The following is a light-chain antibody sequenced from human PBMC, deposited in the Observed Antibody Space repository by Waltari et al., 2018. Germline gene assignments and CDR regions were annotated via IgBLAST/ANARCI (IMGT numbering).Light chain of an antibody. Sequence: QSALTHPAPVSGSPGQSITISCTGTSSAIAAYNYFSWYQPHPGKAPKLMIFDVYKRPSGISNRFSGSKSGNTASLTISGLQGDDEADYYCTSYTTSNTVLFGGGTKLTVL. CDR3: TSYTTSNTVL. J-gene: IGLJ2*01. CDR2: DVY. V-gene: IGLV2-14*03. CDR1: SSAIAAYNY.